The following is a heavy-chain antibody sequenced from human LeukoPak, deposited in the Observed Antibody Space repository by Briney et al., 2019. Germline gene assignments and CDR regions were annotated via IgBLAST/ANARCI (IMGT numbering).Heavy chain of an antibody. Sequence: PSETLSLTCSASGGSISRSSYNWGWIRQPPGKGLEWIGSIYYSGRTYYNPSLKSLVTISVDTSKHQFSLTLSSVTAADTAIYYCARHEGASSTSFYGMDVWGQGTTVTVSS. CDR3: ARHEGASSTSFYGMDV. V-gene: IGHV4-39*01. CDR1: GGSISRSSYN. J-gene: IGHJ6*02. CDR2: IYYSGRT. D-gene: IGHD6-6*01.